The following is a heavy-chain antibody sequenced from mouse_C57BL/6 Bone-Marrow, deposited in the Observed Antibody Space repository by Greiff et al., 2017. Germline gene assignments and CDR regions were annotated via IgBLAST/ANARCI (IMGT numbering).Heavy chain of an antibody. D-gene: IGHD1-1*01. Sequence: EVQGVESGPELVKPGASVKISCKASGYSFTGYYMNWVKQSPEKSLEWIGEINPSTGGTTYNQKFKAKATLTVDKSSSTAYMQLKSLTSEDSAVYYCARGGVTPVVAHYFHYWRQGNTRPVSS. V-gene: IGHV1-42*01. J-gene: IGHJ2*01. CDR2: INPSTGGT. CDR3: ARGGVTPVVAHYFHY. CDR1: GYSFTGYY.